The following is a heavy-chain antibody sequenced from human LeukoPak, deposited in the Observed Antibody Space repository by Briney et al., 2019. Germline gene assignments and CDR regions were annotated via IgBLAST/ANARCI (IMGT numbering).Heavy chain of an antibody. V-gene: IGHV1-2*02. J-gene: IGHJ4*02. CDR1: GYTFTGYY. CDR2: INPNSGGT. CDR3: ARDRTSGWYYFDY. D-gene: IGHD6-19*01. Sequence: ASVKVSCKASGYTFTGYYMHWVRQAPGQGLEWMGWINPNSGGTNYAQKFQGRVTMTRDTSISTAYMELSRLRSDDTAVYYYARDRTSGWYYFDYWGQGTLVTASS.